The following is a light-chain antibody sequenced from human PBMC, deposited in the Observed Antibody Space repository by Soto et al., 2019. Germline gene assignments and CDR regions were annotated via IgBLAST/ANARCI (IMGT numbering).Light chain of an antibody. CDR1: QSISSW. J-gene: IGKJ5*01. Sequence: QMTQSPSSVSASVGDRVTITFRASQSISSWLAWYQQKPGKAPKLLIYKASSLESGVPSRFSGSGSGTEFTLTISSLQPEDFATYYCQQASSCPPTLGQGTRLEIK. V-gene: IGKV1-12*01. CDR2: KAS. CDR3: QQASSCPPT.